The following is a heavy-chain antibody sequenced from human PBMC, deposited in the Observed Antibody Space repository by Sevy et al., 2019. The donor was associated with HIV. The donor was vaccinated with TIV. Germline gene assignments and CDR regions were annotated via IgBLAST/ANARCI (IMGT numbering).Heavy chain of an antibody. J-gene: IGHJ4*02. V-gene: IGHV4-34*12. Sequence: SETLSLTCAVYGGSFSGYYWNWIRQPPGKGLEWIGEIIHRGSAKYNPSLKSRVTISVDRSKNQFSLKLNSVTAADTAVYYCARAGAYSGSFFDYWGQGTLVTVSS. CDR1: GGSFSGYY. CDR3: ARAGAYSGSFFDY. D-gene: IGHD1-26*01. CDR2: IIHRGSA.